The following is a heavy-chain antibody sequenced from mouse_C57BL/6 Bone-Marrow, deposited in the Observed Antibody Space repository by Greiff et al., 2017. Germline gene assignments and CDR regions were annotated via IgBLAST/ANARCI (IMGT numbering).Heavy chain of an antibody. V-gene: IGHV1-55*01. CDR3: ARRTWDEFMDY. CDR2: IYPGSGST. J-gene: IGHJ4*01. Sequence: QVQLQQPGAELVKPGASVKMSCKASGYTFTSYWITWVKQRPGQGLEWIGDIYPGSGSTNYNEKFKSKATLTVDTPSSTAYMQLSSLTSEDSAVYYSARRTWDEFMDYWSQGTSVTVSS. D-gene: IGHD4-1*01. CDR1: GYTFTSYW.